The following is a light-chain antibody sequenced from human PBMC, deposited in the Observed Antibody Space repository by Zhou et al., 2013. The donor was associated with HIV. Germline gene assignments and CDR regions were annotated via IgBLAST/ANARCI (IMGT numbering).Light chain of an antibody. CDR1: QSISDY. CDR2: LAS. J-gene: IGKJ3*01. V-gene: IGKV1-39*01. CDR3: QQSYTTPRT. Sequence: DIQMTQSPSSLSASVGDRVSLTCRASQSISDYLNWYQQKPGKAPKLLIYLASTLQSGVPSKFSGSGSGTEFTLTITSLQTDDFATYYCQQSYTTPRTFGPGTTVDV.